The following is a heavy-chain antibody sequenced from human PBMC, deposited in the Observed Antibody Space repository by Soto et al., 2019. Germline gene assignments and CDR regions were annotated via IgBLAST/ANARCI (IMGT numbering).Heavy chain of an antibody. CDR1: GFTFSSYG. J-gene: IGHJ4*02. CDR3: ARGGYCSGGSCYSRGNDY. D-gene: IGHD2-15*01. Sequence: QVQLVESGGGVVQPGRSLRLSCAASGFTFSSYGMHWVRQAPGKGLEWVAVIWYDGSNKYYADSVKGLFTISRDNYKNTLYLQMNSLRAEDTAVYYCARGGYCSGGSCYSRGNDYWGQGTLVTVSS. CDR2: IWYDGSNK. V-gene: IGHV3-33*01.